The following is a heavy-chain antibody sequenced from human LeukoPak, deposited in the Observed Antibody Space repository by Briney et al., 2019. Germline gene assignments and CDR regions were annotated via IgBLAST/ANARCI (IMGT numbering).Heavy chain of an antibody. Sequence: SETPSLSCAVSGYSISSGYYWGWIRQPPGKGLDWIGSIYHSGTTYYNPSLKSRITISVDTSKNQFSLRLNSVTAADTAVYYCARFTTTPGGYTYGRGVFDYWGQGTPVIVSS. CDR3: ARFTTTPGGYTYGRGVFDY. J-gene: IGHJ4*02. CDR1: GYSISSGYY. V-gene: IGHV4-38-2*01. D-gene: IGHD5-18*01. CDR2: IYHSGTT.